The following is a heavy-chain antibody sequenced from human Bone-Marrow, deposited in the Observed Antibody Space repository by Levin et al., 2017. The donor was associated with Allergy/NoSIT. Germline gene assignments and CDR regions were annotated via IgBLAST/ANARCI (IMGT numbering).Heavy chain of an antibody. CDR2: ISSSSSYI. V-gene: IGHV3-21*01. CDR1: GFTFSSYS. CDR3: ARLAYYYDSSGYYLGY. Sequence: GGSLRLSCAASGFTFSSYSMNWVRQAPGKGLEWVSSISSSSSYIYYADSVKGRFTISRDNAKNSLYLQMNSLRAEDTAVYYCARLAYYYDSSGYYLGYWGQGTLVTVSS. D-gene: IGHD3-22*01. J-gene: IGHJ4*02.